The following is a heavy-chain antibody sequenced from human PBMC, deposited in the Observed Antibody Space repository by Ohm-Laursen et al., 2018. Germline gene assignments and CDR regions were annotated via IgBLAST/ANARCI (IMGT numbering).Heavy chain of an antibody. D-gene: IGHD3-3*01. J-gene: IGHJ4*02. CDR3: ARDGKATIFGVVIRYFDY. Sequence: TLSLTCAVSGYSISSGYYWGWVRQPPGKGLEWIGEINHSGSTNYNPSLKSRVTISVDTSKNQFSLKLSSVTAADTAVYYCARDGKATIFGVVIRYFDYWGQGTLVTVSS. CDR1: GYSISSGYY. V-gene: IGHV4-38-2*02. CDR2: INHSGST.